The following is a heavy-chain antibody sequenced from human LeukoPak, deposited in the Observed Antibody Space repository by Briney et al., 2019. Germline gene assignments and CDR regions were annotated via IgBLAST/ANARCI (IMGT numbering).Heavy chain of an antibody. V-gene: IGHV3-74*01. D-gene: IGHD6-13*01. CDR2: IDRDGNIT. Sequence: GGSLRLSCAASGFTFSSYWMHWVRQTPGKGLVWVSRIDRDGNITSYADSVKGRFTISRDNAKNTLYLQMNSLRVEDTAVYYCAKGRTGYIPDSWGQGTLVTVSS. CDR1: GFTFSSYW. J-gene: IGHJ4*02. CDR3: AKGRTGYIPDS.